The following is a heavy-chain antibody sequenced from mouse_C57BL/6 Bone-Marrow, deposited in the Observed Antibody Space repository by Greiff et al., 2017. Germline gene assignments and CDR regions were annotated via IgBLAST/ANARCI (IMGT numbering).Heavy chain of an antibody. J-gene: IGHJ2*01. CDR3: TTVPLDY. Sequence: EVQLQQSGAELVRPGASVKLSCTASGFNIKDDYMHWVKQRPEQGLEWIGWIEPENGDTEYASKFQGKATITADTSSNTAYLQLSSLTSEDTAVYYCTTVPLDYWGQGTTLTVSS. CDR2: IEPENGDT. V-gene: IGHV14-4*01. CDR1: GFNIKDDY.